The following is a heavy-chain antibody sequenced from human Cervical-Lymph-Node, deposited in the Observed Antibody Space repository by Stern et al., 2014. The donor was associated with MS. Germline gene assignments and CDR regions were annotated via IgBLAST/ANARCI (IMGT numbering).Heavy chain of an antibody. Sequence: EMQLVESGGGFVQPGGSLRLSCSASGFIFSNYNMNWVRQAPGKGLEWVSYITASGSSKYYADSVKGRFTISRDNAKNSLYLQLNSLNDDDTAVYYCARDGPLGTGDYYYGLDVWGQGTTVTVSS. CDR2: ITASGSSK. V-gene: IGHV3-48*02. D-gene: IGHD5-18*01. J-gene: IGHJ6*02. CDR3: ARDGPLGTGDYYYGLDV. CDR1: GFIFSNYN.